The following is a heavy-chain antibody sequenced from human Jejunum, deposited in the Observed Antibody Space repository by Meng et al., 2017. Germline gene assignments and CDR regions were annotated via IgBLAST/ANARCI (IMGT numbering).Heavy chain of an antibody. CDR2: ISYNGDYI. CDR1: GFTFINYE. V-gene: IGHV3-48*03. J-gene: IGHJ4*02. CDR3: ARGYGGSNTKFMDY. Sequence: GESLKISCAASGFTFINYEMNWVRQAPGKGLEWVSYISYNGDYIYYADSVRGRFTVSRDNAKNSLHLQMQSLTGEDTAVYFCARGYGGSNTKFMDYWGQGTLVTVSS. D-gene: IGHD3-9*01.